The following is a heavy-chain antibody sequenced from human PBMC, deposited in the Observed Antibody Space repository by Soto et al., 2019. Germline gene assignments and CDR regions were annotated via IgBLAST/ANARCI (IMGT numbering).Heavy chain of an antibody. Sequence: SETLSLTCTVSGGSISGYYWSWIRQPPGKGLEYIGYIYYRGSTNYNPSLKSRVTMSVDTSRNLFSPKVNSVTAADTAVYYCARQQLLPYYYSLDVWGQGTTVTVSS. CDR1: GGSISGYY. CDR2: IYYRGST. V-gene: IGHV4-59*01. CDR3: ARQQLLPYYYSLDV. D-gene: IGHD6-13*01. J-gene: IGHJ6*02.